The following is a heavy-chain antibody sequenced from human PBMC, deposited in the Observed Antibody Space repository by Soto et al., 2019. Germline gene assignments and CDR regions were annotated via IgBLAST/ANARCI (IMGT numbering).Heavy chain of an antibody. J-gene: IGHJ1*01. CDR1: GGSISSYY. D-gene: IGHD2-15*01. CDR2: IYYSGST. V-gene: IGHV4-59*01. Sequence: LETLSLTCTVSGGSISSYYWSWIRQPPGKGLEWIGYIYYSGSTNYNPSLKSRVTISVDTSKNQFSLKLSSVTAADTAVYYCARMGVYCSGGSCYPGDFQHWGQGTLVTVS. CDR3: ARMGVYCSGGSCYPGDFQH.